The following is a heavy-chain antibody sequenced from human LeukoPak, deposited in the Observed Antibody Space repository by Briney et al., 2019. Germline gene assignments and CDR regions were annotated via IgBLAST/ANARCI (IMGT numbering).Heavy chain of an antibody. CDR1: GFTFSTYE. J-gene: IGHJ4*02. V-gene: IGHV3-48*03. CDR3: AREHTPYGSGCTAAY. D-gene: IGHD6-19*01. Sequence: GGSLRLSCAASGFTFSTYEMHWVRQAPGKGLEWVSYISSSGSPIYYADSVKGRFTISRDNAKNSLYLQMNSLRAEDTALYYCAREHTPYGSGCTAAYWGQGTLVTVSS. CDR2: ISSSGSPI.